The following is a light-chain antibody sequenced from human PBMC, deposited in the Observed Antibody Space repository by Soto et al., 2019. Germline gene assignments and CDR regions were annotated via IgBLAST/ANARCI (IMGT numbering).Light chain of an antibody. V-gene: IGLV2-23*02. CDR2: EVS. J-gene: IGLJ2*01. CDR3: CSYAGSSTFYVV. Sequence: QSALTQPASVSGSPGQSMTISCTGTSIDVGSYNLVSWYQQHPGKAPKLMIYEVSKRPSGVSNRFSGSKSGNTASLTISGLQAEDEADYYCCSYAGSSTFYVVFGGGTKLTVL. CDR1: SIDVGSYNL.